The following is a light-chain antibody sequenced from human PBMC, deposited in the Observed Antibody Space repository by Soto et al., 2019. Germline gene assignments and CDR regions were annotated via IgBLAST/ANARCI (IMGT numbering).Light chain of an antibody. V-gene: IGKV1-39*01. Sequence: DTQIKQTTSSLSASVGDSIAITCRASQSISSYLNWYQQKPGKAPKLLISAASILQSGVPSRFSGSGSGTDFTLTISNLQPEDFAGYYCQQTYSSPIPFGQGRLLAIK. CDR2: AAS. J-gene: IGKJ5*01. CDR1: QSISSY. CDR3: QQTYSSPIP.